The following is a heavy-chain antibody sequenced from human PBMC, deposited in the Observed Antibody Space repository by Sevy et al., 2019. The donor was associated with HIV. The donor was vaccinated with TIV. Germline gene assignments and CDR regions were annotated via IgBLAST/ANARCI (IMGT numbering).Heavy chain of an antibody. J-gene: IGHJ4*02. CDR2: ISASGGNT. V-gene: IGHV3-23*01. Sequence: GGSLRLSCAASGFSFSSHAMSWVRQAPGKGLEWVSGISASGGNTYYADAVKGRFTSSRDNSKNMVYLQMNSLRAEDTAMYFCAQHDYDTSGYYPKIGYWGQGTLVTVSS. D-gene: IGHD3-22*01. CDR1: GFSFSSHA. CDR3: AQHDYDTSGYYPKIGY.